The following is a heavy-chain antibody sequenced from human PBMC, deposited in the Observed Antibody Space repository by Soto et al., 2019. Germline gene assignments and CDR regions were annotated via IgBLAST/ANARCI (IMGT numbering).Heavy chain of an antibody. J-gene: IGHJ4*02. Sequence: SETLSLTCTVSGGSISSGDYYWSWIRQPPRKGLEWIGYIYYSGSTYYNPSLKSRVTISVDRSKNQFSLKLFSVTAADTAVYYCARHVDTAMVTWYYFDYWGQGTLVTVSS. V-gene: IGHV4-30-4*01. CDR2: IYYSGST. D-gene: IGHD5-18*01. CDR1: GGSISSGDYY. CDR3: ARHVDTAMVTWYYFDY.